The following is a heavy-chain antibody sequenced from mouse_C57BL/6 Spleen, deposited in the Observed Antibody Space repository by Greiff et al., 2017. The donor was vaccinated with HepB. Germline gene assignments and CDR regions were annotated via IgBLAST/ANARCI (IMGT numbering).Heavy chain of an antibody. CDR1: GYTFTDYE. Sequence: QVQLQQSGAELVRPGASVTLSCKASGYTFTDYEMHWVKQTPVHGLEWIGAIDPETGGTAYNQKFQGKAILTADKSSSTAYMELRSLTSEDSAVYYCTIVYSYYYAMDYWGQGTSVTVSS. V-gene: IGHV1-15*01. J-gene: IGHJ4*01. CDR3: TIVYSYYYAMDY. D-gene: IGHD1-1*01. CDR2: IDPETGGT.